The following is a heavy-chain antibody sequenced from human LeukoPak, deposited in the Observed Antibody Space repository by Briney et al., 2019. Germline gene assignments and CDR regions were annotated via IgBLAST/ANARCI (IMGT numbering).Heavy chain of an antibody. CDR3: ASLIAPIYCSSTSCHTGHAFDI. CDR2: NYHSGST. D-gene: IGHD2-2*02. J-gene: IGHJ3*02. V-gene: IGHV4-38-2*01. Sequence: SETLSLTCAVSGYSISSGYYWGWIRQPPGKGQEWIGSNYHSGSTYYNPSLKSRVTISVDTSKNQFSLELSSVTAADTAVYYCASLIAPIYCSSTSCHTGHAFDIWGQGTMVTVSS. CDR1: GYSISSGYY.